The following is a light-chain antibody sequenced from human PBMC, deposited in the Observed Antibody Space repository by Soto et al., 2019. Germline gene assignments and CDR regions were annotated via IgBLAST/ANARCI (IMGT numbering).Light chain of an antibody. V-gene: IGKV3-20*01. CDR2: GTS. J-gene: IGKJ5*01. CDR3: EQYGSSPPSIT. Sequence: EIVLTQSPDTLSLSPGERATVSCRASQSVSRSNLAWYQHKPGQAPRLLIYGTSNRATGIPDRFTGSGSGTDLTLTISSLEPEDFAVYYREQYGSSPPSITFGQGTRLEIK. CDR1: QSVSRSN.